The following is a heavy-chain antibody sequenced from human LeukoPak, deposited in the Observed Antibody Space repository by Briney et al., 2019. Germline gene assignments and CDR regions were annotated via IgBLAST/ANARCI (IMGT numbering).Heavy chain of an antibody. CDR2: IKQDGSEK. J-gene: IGHJ3*02. CDR3: ARDIGYCSSTSCYDAFDI. D-gene: IGHD2-2*01. Sequence: PGGSLRLSCAASGFTFSTYYMSWVRQAPGKGLEWVANIKQDGSEKYYVDSVKGRFTISKDNAKNSLYLQMNSLRAEDTAVYYCARDIGYCSSTSCYDAFDIWGQGTMVTVSS. V-gene: IGHV3-7*01. CDR1: GFTFSTYY.